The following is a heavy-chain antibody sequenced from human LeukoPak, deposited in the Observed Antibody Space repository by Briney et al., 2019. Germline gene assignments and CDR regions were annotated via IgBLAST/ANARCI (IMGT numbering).Heavy chain of an antibody. J-gene: IGHJ4*02. CDR2: ITGSGGST. V-gene: IGHV3-23*01. D-gene: IGHD5-18*01. CDR1: GFTFSSQG. Sequence: GGSLRLSCATSGFTFSSQGMSWVRQAPGKGLEWVSAITGSGGSTYYADSVKGRFTISRDNSKNTLYLQMNSLRAEDTAVYYCAKGRYSYGLRYWGQGTLVTVSS. CDR3: AKGRYSYGLRY.